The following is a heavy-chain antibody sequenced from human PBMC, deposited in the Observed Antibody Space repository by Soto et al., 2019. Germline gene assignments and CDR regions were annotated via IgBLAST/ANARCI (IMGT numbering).Heavy chain of an antibody. V-gene: IGHV3-23*01. J-gene: IGHJ1*01. CDR2: ISGSGGST. D-gene: IGHD6-13*01. Sequence: GGSLRLSCAASGFTFSSYAMSWVRQAPGKGLEWVSAISGSGGSTYYADSVKGRFTISRDNSKNTLYLQMNSLRAEDTAVYYCAKDRQEYSSSWPEAAEYFQHLGQGTLVTVSS. CDR1: GFTFSSYA. CDR3: AKDRQEYSSSWPEAAEYFQH.